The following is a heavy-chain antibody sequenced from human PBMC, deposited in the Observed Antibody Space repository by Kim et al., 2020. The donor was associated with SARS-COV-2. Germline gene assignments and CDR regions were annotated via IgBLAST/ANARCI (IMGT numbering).Heavy chain of an antibody. CDR1: GFTFSSYG. V-gene: IGHV3-30*18. CDR2: ISYDGSNK. Sequence: GGSLRLSCAASGFTFSSYGMHWVRQAPGKGLEWVAVISYDGSNKYHADSVKGRFTISRDNSKNTLYLQMNSLRDEDTAVYYCAKDQVIEQWLAPFDYWGQGTLVTVSS. J-gene: IGHJ4*02. CDR3: AKDQVIEQWLAPFDY. D-gene: IGHD6-19*01.